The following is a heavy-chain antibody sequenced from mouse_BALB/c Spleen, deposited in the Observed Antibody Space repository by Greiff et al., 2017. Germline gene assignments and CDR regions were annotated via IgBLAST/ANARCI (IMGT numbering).Heavy chain of an antibody. V-gene: IGHV10-1*02. D-gene: IGHD2-1*01. CDR2: IRSKSNNYAT. CDR3: VRLGGNYPYYAMDY. J-gene: IGHJ4*01. CDR1: GFTFNTYA. Sequence: EVQLVESGGGLVQPKGSLKLSCAASGFTFNTYAMNWVRQAPGKGLEWVARIRSKSNNYATYYADSVKDRFTISRDDSQSMLYLQMNNLKTEDTAMYYCVRLGGNYPYYAMDYWGQGTSVTVSS.